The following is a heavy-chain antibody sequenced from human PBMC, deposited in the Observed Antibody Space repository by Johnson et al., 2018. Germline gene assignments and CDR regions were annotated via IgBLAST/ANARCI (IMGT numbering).Heavy chain of an antibody. V-gene: IGHV3-21*01. CDR2: ISSSSSYI. Sequence: VHLVQSGGGLVKPGGSLRLSCAAAGFTLSSYTMNWVRQAPGKWLEWVPSISSSSSYIYYADSVKGRFTISRDNAKNSLYLQMNSLSAEDTAVYYCARAHALYSNSAPYYYYMGVWGKVTTVTVSS. CDR3: ARAHALYSNSAPYYYYMGV. J-gene: IGHJ6*03. D-gene: IGHD6-13*01. CDR1: GFTLSSYT.